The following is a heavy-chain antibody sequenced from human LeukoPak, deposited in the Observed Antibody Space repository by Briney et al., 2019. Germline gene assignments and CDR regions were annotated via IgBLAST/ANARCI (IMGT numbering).Heavy chain of an antibody. J-gene: IGHJ5*02. CDR1: GYTFTSYA. CDR3: ARDGDIVVVPAAAWWFDP. D-gene: IGHD2-2*01. V-gene: IGHV7-4-1*02. Sequence: ASVKVSCKDSGYTFTSYAMNWVRQAPGQGLEWMGWINTNTGNPTYAQGFTGRFVFSLDTSVSTAYLQISSLKAEDTAVYYCARDGDIVVVPAAAWWFDPWGQGTLVTVSS. CDR2: INTNTGNP.